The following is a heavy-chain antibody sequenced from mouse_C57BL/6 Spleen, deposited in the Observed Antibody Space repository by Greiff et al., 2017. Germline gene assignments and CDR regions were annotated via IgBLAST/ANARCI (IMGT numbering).Heavy chain of an antibody. CDR1: GYTFTDYY. CDR2: INPNNGGT. V-gene: IGHV1-26*01. CDR3: AREGVRLDY. Sequence: VQLQQSGPELVKPGASVKISCKASGYTFTDYYMNWVKQSHGKSLEWIGDINPNNGGTSYNQKFKGKATLTVDKSSSTAYMELRSLTSEDSAVYYCAREGVRLDYWGQGTTLTVSS. D-gene: IGHD2-13*01. J-gene: IGHJ2*01.